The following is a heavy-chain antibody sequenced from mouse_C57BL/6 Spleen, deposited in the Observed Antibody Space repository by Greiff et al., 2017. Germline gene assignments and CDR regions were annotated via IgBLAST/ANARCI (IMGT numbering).Heavy chain of an antibody. CDR2: IDPANGNT. D-gene: IGHD2-5*01. V-gene: IGHV14-3*01. CDR3: ARGVYSNYVYYAMDY. CDR1: GFNIQNTY. J-gene: IGHJ4*01. Sequence: VQLQQSVAELVRPGASVKLSCTASGFNIQNTYMHWVKQRPEQGLEWIGRIDPANGNTKYAPKFQGKATITADTSSNTAYLQLSSLTSEDTAIYYCARGVYSNYVYYAMDYWGQGTSVTVSS.